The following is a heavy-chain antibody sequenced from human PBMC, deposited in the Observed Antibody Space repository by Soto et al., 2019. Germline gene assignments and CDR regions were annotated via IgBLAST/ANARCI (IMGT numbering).Heavy chain of an antibody. CDR2: ISSSSSYI. J-gene: IGHJ6*02. V-gene: IGHV3-21*01. CDR1: GFTLSSYS. Sequence: GGSLRLSCAASGFTLSSYSMNWVRQAPGKGLEWVSSISSSSSYIYYADSVKGRFTISRDNAKNSLYLQMNSLRAEDTALYYCARDRALYYGMDVWGRGTTVTVSS. CDR3: ARDRALYYGMDV.